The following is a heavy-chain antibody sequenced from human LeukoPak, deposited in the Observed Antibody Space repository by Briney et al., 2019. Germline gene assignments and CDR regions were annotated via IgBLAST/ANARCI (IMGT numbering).Heavy chain of an antibody. V-gene: IGHV3-48*02. CDR3: ARVHRGYSYGRLDY. J-gene: IGHJ4*02. D-gene: IGHD5-18*01. Sequence: PGGSLRLSCAASGFTFSFYSMNWVRQAPGKGLEWVSYISSSGTTIHYADSVKGRFTISRDNAKNSLYLEMNSLRDEDTAVYYCARVHRGYSYGRLDYWGQGTLVTVSS. CDR1: GFTFSFYS. CDR2: ISSSGTTI.